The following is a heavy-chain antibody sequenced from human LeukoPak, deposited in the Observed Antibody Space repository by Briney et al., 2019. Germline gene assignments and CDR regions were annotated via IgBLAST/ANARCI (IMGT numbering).Heavy chain of an antibody. CDR2: IWYDGSNK. D-gene: IGHD6-19*01. J-gene: IGHJ4*02. Sequence: GGSLRLSCAASGFTFSSYGMHWVRQAPGKGLEWVAVIWYDGSNKYYADSVKGRFTISRDNSKNTLYLQMNSLRAEDTAVYYRATNYGYSSGWYLDYWGQGTLVTVSS. CDR1: GFTFSSYG. V-gene: IGHV3-33*01. CDR3: ATNYGYSSGWYLDY.